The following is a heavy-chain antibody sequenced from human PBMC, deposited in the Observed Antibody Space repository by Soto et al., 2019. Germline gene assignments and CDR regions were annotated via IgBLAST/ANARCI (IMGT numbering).Heavy chain of an antibody. V-gene: IGHV1-2*04. J-gene: IGHJ4*02. CDR3: ARDLGGGVHSSSWVHFDY. CDR2: INPNSGGT. Sequence: ASVKVSCKASGYTFTGYYMHWVRQAPGQGLEWMGWINPNSGGTNYAQKFQGWVTMTRDTSISTAYMELSRLRSDDTAVYYCARDLGGGVHSSSWVHFDYWGQGTLVTVSS. CDR1: GYTFTGYY. D-gene: IGHD6-13*01.